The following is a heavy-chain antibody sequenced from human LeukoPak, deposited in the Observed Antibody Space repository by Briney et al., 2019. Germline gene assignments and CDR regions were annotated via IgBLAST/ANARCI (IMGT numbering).Heavy chain of an antibody. D-gene: IGHD6-6*01. CDR3: ARFRYSSSAFDY. CDR2: INQGGSDK. CDR1: GFTFSGHW. V-gene: IGHV3-7*01. J-gene: IGHJ4*02. Sequence: TGGSLRLSCAASGFTFSGHWMSWVRQAPGKGLEWVANINQGGSDKYYVDSVKGRFTISRDNAKNSLYLQMNSLRAEDTAVYYCARFRYSSSAFDYWGQGTLVTVSS.